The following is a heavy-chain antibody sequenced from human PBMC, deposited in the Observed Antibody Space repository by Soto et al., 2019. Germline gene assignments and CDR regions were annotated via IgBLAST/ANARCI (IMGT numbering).Heavy chain of an antibody. Sequence: VYLVESGGGLVKPGGSLRLSCEASVFTFSDYYMTWIRQAPGKGLEWVAHIGSSGSTINHADSVKGRFTISRDNAKNSLYLQMNSLRDDDTAVYYCARAGGSGWSLDFWGQGTLVTVSS. D-gene: IGHD6-19*01. CDR2: IGSSGSTI. J-gene: IGHJ4*02. CDR3: ARAGGSGWSLDF. CDR1: VFTFSDYY. V-gene: IGHV3-11*01.